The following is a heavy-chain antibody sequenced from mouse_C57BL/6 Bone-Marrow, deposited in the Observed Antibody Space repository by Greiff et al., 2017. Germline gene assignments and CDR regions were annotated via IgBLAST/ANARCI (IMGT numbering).Heavy chain of an antibody. D-gene: IGHD1-1*01. J-gene: IGHJ3*01. CDR3: ARGYYGSSPSWLAY. CDR2: IDPSDSYT. CDR1: GYTFTSYW. Sequence: QVQLQQPGAELVLPGASVKLSCKASGYTFTSYWMHWVKQRPGQGLEWIGEIDPSDSYTNTNQKFKGKSTLTVDKSSSTAYMQLSSLTSEDSAFYYCARGYYGSSPSWLAYWGQGTLVTVSA. V-gene: IGHV1-69*01.